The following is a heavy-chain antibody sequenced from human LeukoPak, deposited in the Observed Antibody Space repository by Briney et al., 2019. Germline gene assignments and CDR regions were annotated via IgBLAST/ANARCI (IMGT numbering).Heavy chain of an antibody. CDR2: ISSNGGST. V-gene: IGHV3-64D*08. Sequence: GGSLRLSCSASGFTFSSYAMYWVRQAPGKGLEYVSAISSNGGSTYYADSVKGRFTISRDNSKTTLYLQMSSLRAEDTAVYYCVKATLPAMVSPHFDYWGQGTVVTVSS. D-gene: IGHD5-18*01. CDR3: VKATLPAMVSPHFDY. CDR1: GFTFSSYA. J-gene: IGHJ4*02.